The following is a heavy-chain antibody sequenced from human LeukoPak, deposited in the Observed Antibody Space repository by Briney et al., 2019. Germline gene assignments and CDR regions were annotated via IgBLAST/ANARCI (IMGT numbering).Heavy chain of an antibody. V-gene: IGHV3-30*02. CDR1: GITFSGSG. CDR3: AKDRGVSGWYGGVDY. Sequence: PGGSLRLSCAASGITFSGSGMSWVRQAPGKGLEWVAFIRYDGSNKYYADSVKGRFTSSRDNTKNTLYLQMNSLRAEDTAVYYCAKDRGVSGWYGGVDYWGQGTLVAVSS. J-gene: IGHJ4*02. CDR2: IRYDGSNK. D-gene: IGHD6-19*01.